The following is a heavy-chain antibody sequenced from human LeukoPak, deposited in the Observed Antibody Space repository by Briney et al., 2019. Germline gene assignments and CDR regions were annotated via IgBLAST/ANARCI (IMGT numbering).Heavy chain of an antibody. D-gene: IGHD3-22*01. CDR2: ISSSGSTI. CDR3: ARTRYYYDSSGYYYGYYFDY. Sequence: GGSPRLSCAASGFTFSSYEMNWVRQAPGKGLEWVSYISSSGSTIYYADSVKGRFTISRDNAKNSLYLQMNSLRAEDTAVYYCARTRYYYDSSGYYYGYYFDYWGQGTLVTVSS. V-gene: IGHV3-48*03. CDR1: GFTFSSYE. J-gene: IGHJ4*02.